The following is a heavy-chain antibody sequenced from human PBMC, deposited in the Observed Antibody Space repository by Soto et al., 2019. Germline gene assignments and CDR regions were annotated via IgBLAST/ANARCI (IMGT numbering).Heavy chain of an antibody. CDR2: IYYSGST. Sequence: QVQLQESGPGLVKPSQTLSLTCTVSGGSISSGDYYWSWIRQPPGKGLEWIGYIYYSGSTYYNPSLKSRVTISVDTSKNQFSLKLSSVTAADTAVYYCARDGPHNESYCSGGSCYLGWFDPWGQGTLVTVSS. V-gene: IGHV4-30-4*01. CDR3: ARDGPHNESYCSGGSCYLGWFDP. D-gene: IGHD2-15*01. CDR1: GGSISSGDYY. J-gene: IGHJ5*02.